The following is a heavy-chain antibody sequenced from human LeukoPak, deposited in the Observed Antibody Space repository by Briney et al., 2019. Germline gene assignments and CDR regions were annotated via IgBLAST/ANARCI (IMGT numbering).Heavy chain of an antibody. J-gene: IGHJ4*02. CDR1: GGSISSGSYY. CDR3: ARVSRISPWLDY. Sequence: SETLSLTCTVSGGSISSGSYYWSWIRRPAGKGLEWIGRIYSSGSTNYNPSLKSRVTISLDTSKNQFSLKLSSVTAADTAVYYCARVSRISPWLDYWGQGTLVTVSS. V-gene: IGHV4-61*02. CDR2: IYSSGST. D-gene: IGHD2/OR15-2a*01.